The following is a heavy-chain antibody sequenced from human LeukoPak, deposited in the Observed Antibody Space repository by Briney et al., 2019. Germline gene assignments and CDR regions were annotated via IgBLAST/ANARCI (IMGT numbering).Heavy chain of an antibody. Sequence: SETLSLTCTVSGASISSSFWTWIRQSPGKGLEWLAYIYYTGSTNLNPSLKSRLTISVDTTKNQFSLKLSSVTAADTAVYYCARGKGYYGSGSYSLFYYYYMDVWGKGTTVTFSS. CDR3: ARGKGYYGSGSYSLFYYYYMDV. CDR2: IYYTGST. CDR1: GASISSSF. D-gene: IGHD3-10*01. V-gene: IGHV4-59*08. J-gene: IGHJ6*03.